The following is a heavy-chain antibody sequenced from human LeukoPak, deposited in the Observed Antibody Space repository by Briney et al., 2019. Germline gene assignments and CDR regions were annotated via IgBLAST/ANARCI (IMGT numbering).Heavy chain of an antibody. V-gene: IGHV3-15*01. CDR2: IKSKNVGGTT. CDR3: TSHAAFDP. CDR1: GFTFSSHS. J-gene: IGHJ5*02. Sequence: GGSLRLSCAASGFTFSSHSINWVRQAPGKGLEWVVCIKSKNVGGTTDYAAPVKRRFTISRDDSKTTVYLQMNSLNIEETPVYYCTSHAAFDPWGQATLLTVSS.